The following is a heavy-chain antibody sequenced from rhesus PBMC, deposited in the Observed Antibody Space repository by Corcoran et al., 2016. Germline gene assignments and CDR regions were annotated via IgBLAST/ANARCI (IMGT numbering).Heavy chain of an antibody. CDR3: ARRQSLAADPVGFDY. D-gene: IGHD6-19*01. Sequence: QVTLKESGPALVKPTQTLPLTCTFSGFSLSTSGMGVGWIRQPPGKTLEWLAHIYWDDDKRYRTSLKSMLTISKNTSKNQVVLTMTNMDPGETATYYWARRQSLAADPVGFDYWGQGVLVTVSS. V-gene: IGHV2-1*01. CDR2: IYWDDDK. J-gene: IGHJ4*01. CDR1: GFSLSTSGMG.